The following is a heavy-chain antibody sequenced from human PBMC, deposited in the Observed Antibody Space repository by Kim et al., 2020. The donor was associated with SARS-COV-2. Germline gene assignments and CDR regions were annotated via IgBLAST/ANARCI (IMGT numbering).Heavy chain of an antibody. CDR3: ARDRGEVTAYFDY. V-gene: IGHV7-4-1*02. J-gene: IGHJ4*02. Sequence: YAQGFTGRFVFSLDTSVSTAYLQISSLKAEDTAVYYCARDRGEVTAYFDYWGQGTLVTVSS. D-gene: IGHD2-21*02.